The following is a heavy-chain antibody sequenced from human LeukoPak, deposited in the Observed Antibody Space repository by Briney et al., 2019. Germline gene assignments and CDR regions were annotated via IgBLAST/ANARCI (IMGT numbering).Heavy chain of an antibody. V-gene: IGHV1-69*05. D-gene: IGHD2-2*01. CDR2: IIPIFGTA. CDR3: ARAGDCSSTSPPCLIDAFDI. Sequence: ASVKVSCKASGGTFSSYAISWVRQAPGQGLEWMGGIIPIFGTANYAQKFQGRVTITTDESTSTAYMELSSLRSEDTAVYYCARAGDCSSTSPPCLIDAFDIWGQGTMVTVSS. CDR1: GGTFSSYA. J-gene: IGHJ3*02.